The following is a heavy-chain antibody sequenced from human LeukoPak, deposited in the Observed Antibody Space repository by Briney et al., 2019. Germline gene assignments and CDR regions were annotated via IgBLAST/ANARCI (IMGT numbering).Heavy chain of an antibody. D-gene: IGHD2-2*01. V-gene: IGHV4-59*08. CDR2: IYYSGTT. CDR1: GGSINTYY. CDR3: ARRGRSSTDPFEY. J-gene: IGHJ4*02. Sequence: SETLSLTCTVSGGSINTYYWYWIRQPPGKGLEWIGYIYYSGTTKYSTSLKSRVTLSLDTPKNQIFLRPTSVTAADTAVYYCARRGRSSTDPFEYWGQGTLVTVSS.